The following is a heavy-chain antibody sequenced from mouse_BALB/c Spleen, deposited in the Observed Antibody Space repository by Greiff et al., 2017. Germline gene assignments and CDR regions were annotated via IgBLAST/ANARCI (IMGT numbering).Heavy chain of an antibody. V-gene: IGHV1-14*01. D-gene: IGHD2-1*01. J-gene: IGHJ2*01. CDR2: INPYNDGT. Sequence: VQLKQSGPELVKPGASVKMSCKASGYTFTSYVMHWVKQKPGQGLEWIGYINPYNDGTKYNEKFKGKATLTSDKSSSTAYMELSSLTSEDSAVYYCARGYYGNSNYFDYWGQGTTLTVSS. CDR1: GYTFTSYV. CDR3: ARGYYGNSNYFDY.